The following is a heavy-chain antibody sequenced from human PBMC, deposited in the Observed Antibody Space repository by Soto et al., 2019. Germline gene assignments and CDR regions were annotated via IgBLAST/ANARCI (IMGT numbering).Heavy chain of an antibody. J-gene: IGHJ6*02. CDR2: ISGTGSRT. CDR1: GFTFNTNA. V-gene: IGHV3-23*01. D-gene: IGHD6-25*01. CDR3: TKDTGYLSMDA. Sequence: GGSLRLSCAASGFTFNTNAMSWVRQAPGKGLEWVSSISGTGSRTYYADSVKGRFTIARDNSKNTVSLQMNNLRAEDTGLYYCTKDTGYLSMDAWGQGTTVTVSS.